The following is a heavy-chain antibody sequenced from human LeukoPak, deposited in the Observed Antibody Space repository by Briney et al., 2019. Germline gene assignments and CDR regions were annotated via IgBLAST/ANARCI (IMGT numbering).Heavy chain of an antibody. CDR2: IRNKPNTYAT. J-gene: IGHJ6*03. V-gene: IGHV3-73*01. D-gene: IGHD3-22*01. CDR1: GFSFSGAA. Sequence: GGPLRLSCEASGFSFSGAAMHWVRQASGKGLEWLGRIRNKPNTYATTYATSVKGRFVISRDDSRNMAYLQMNSLKTEDTAVYYCARQYYDINGFYTAGDYYYYMDVWGKGTTVTVSS. CDR3: ARQYYDINGFYTAGDYYYYMDV.